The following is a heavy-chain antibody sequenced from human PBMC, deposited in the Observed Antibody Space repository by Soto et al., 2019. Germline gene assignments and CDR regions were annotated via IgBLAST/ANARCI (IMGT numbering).Heavy chain of an antibody. V-gene: IGHV4-34*01. CDR3: ARSRFYYCSGSYFDY. J-gene: IGHJ4*02. D-gene: IGHD3-10*01. CDR2: INHSGST. CDR1: GGCFSGYY. Sequence: SETLSLPCAVYGGCFSGYYWSWIHQPPGKGLEWIGEINHSGSTNYNPSLKSRVTISVDTSKNQFSLKLSSVTAADTAVYCGARSRFYYCSGSYFDYWGQGTLVTVSS.